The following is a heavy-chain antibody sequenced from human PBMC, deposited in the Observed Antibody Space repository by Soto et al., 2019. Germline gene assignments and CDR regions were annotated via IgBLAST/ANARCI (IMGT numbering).Heavy chain of an antibody. Sequence: QVQLVESGGGLVRPGGSLRLSCEASGFTFRDYYMTWFRQAPGKGLEWLSYIDSSTKYTNYADSVKGPFTIARDNGKNSLYMQMNSLRSYCAAVYYCWREYYYTMDVWGQGTMVTGCS. CDR2: IDSSTKYT. V-gene: IGHV3-11*05. J-gene: IGHJ6*02. CDR1: GFTFRDYY. CDR3: WREYYYTMDV.